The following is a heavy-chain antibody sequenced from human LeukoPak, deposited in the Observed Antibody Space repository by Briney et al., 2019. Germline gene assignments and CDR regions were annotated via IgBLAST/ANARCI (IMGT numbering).Heavy chain of an antibody. CDR3: ARQSPGKPTYCSSTSCYALYYYYYYYMDV. CDR1: GGSISSSSYY. CDR2: IYYSGST. D-gene: IGHD2-2*01. V-gene: IGHV4-39*01. Sequence: SETLSLTCTVSGGSISSSSYYWGWIRQPPGKGLEWIRSIYYSGSTYYNPSLKSRVTISVDTSKNQFSLKLSSVTAADTAVYYCARQSPGKPTYCSSTSCYALYYYYYYYMDVWGKGTTVTVSS. J-gene: IGHJ6*03.